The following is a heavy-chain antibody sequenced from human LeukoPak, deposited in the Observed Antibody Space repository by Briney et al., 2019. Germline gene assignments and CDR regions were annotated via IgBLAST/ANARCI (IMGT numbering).Heavy chain of an antibody. V-gene: IGHV1-69*04. D-gene: IGHD2-15*01. CDR2: IIPILGVA. J-gene: IGHJ4*02. CDR1: GGTSSSYA. Sequence: GASVKVSCKASGGTSSSYAISWVRQAPGQGLEWMGRIIPILGVANYAQNFQGRVTVTADESTGTAYMELSSLRSDDTAIYYCARDNPPYCNGGSCYSYWGQGTLVTVSS. CDR3: ARDNPPYCNGGSCYSY.